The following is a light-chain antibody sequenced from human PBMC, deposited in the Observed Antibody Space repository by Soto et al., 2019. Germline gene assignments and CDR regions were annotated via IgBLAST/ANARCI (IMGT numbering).Light chain of an antibody. CDR3: QQYNNWPIT. V-gene: IGKV3-15*01. CDR1: QNILSN. J-gene: IGKJ5*01. Sequence: EIVMTQSPATLSVSPGERATLSCRASQNILSNLAWYQQKPGQAPRLLIYGASTRATRIPARFSGSGSGTEFTLTISSLQSEDFEIYYCQQYNNWPITFGQGTRLEIK. CDR2: GAS.